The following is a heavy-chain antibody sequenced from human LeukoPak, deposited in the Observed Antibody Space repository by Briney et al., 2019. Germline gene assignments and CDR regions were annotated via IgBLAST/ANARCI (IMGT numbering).Heavy chain of an antibody. CDR3: ARVPGVAATVYWFDP. D-gene: IGHD2-15*01. J-gene: IGHJ5*02. Sequence: ASVKVSCKASGYTFTSYYMHWVRQAPGQGLEWMGWINPNSGGTNYAQKFQGRVTMTRDTSISTAYMELSRLRSDDTAVYYCARVPGVAATVYWFDPWGQGTLVTVSS. CDR1: GYTFTSYY. CDR2: INPNSGGT. V-gene: IGHV1-2*02.